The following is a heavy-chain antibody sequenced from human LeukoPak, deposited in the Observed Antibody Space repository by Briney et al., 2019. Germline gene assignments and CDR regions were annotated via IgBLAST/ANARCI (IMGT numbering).Heavy chain of an antibody. CDR3: ARARDYYDSSGYSYWYFDL. V-gene: IGHV3-7*04. Sequence: PGGSLRLSCVTSGFTFSSYWMSWVRQAPGKGLEGVANIKQDGSEKHYVDSVQGRFTISRDNAKNSLYLQMNSLRAVDTAVYYCARARDYYDSSGYSYWYFDLWGRGTLVTVSS. CDR2: IKQDGSEK. CDR1: GFTFSSYW. J-gene: IGHJ2*01. D-gene: IGHD3-22*01.